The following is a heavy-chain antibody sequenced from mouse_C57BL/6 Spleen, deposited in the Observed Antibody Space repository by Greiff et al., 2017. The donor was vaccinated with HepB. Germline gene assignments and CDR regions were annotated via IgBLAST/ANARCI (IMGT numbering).Heavy chain of an antibody. CDR2: IDPSDSYT. CDR3: ARGYYGSSYWYFDV. CDR1: GYTFTSYW. D-gene: IGHD1-1*01. Sequence: VQLQQSGAELVMPGASVKLSCKASGYTFTSYWMHWVKQRPGQGLEWIGEIDPSDSYTNYNQKFKGKSTLTVDISSSTAYMQLSSLTSEDSAVYYCARGYYGSSYWYFDVWGTGTTVTVSS. V-gene: IGHV1-69*01. J-gene: IGHJ1*03.